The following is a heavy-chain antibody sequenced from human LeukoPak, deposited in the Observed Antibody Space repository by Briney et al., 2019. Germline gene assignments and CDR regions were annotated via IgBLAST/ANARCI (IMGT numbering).Heavy chain of an antibody. CDR1: GASFTNYY. V-gene: IGHV4-59*01. J-gene: IGHJ4*02. Sequence: SETLSLTCTVSGASFTNYYWSWIRQPPGQGLEWIGFSSYNGNTNYNPSLKSRVTISVDTSKNQFSLKLSSVTAADTAVYYCARSTYYYDSSGYGHWGQGTLVTVSS. CDR2: SSYNGNT. CDR3: ARSTYYYDSSGYGH. D-gene: IGHD3-22*01.